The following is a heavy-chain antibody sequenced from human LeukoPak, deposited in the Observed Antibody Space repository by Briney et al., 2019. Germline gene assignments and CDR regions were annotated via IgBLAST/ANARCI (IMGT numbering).Heavy chain of an antibody. Sequence: GAPVKVSCKASGYTFTSYGISWVRQAPGQGLEWMGWISAYNGNTNYAQKLQGRVTMTTDTSTSTACMELRSLRSDDTAVYYCARADYGEYTDYFDYWGQGTLVTVSS. J-gene: IGHJ4*02. D-gene: IGHD4-17*01. CDR2: ISAYNGNT. CDR1: GYTFTSYG. V-gene: IGHV1-18*01. CDR3: ARADYGEYTDYFDY.